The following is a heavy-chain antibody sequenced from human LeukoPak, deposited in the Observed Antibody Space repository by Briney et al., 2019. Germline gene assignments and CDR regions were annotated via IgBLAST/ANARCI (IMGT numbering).Heavy chain of an antibody. CDR1: GFTFDDYA. J-gene: IGHJ4*02. V-gene: IGHV3-9*01. D-gene: IGHD6-13*01. CDR3: AKDRERFAAAAGTNFDY. CDR2: ISWSSGSI. Sequence: GRSLRLSCAASGFTFDDYAMHWVRQAPGKGLEWVSGISWSSGSIGYADSVKGRFTISRDNAKNSLYLQMNSLRAEDTALYYCAKDRERFAAAAGTNFDYWGQGTLVTVSS.